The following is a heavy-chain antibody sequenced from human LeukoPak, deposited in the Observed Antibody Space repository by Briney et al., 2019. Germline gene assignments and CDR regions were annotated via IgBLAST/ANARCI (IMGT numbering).Heavy chain of an antibody. CDR3: ARQAPIAFPPFDY. D-gene: IGHD2-21*01. J-gene: IGHJ4*02. V-gene: IGHV3-21*01. CDR1: GFTFSSYS. CDR2: ISSSSSYI. Sequence: GGSLRLSCAASGFTFSSYSMNWVRQAPGKGLEWVSSISSSSSYIYYADSVKGRFTISRDNAKNSLYLQMNSLRAEDTAVYYCARQAPIAFPPFDYWGQGTLVTVSS.